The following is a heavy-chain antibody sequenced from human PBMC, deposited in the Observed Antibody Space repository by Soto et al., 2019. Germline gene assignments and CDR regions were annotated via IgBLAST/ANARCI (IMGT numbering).Heavy chain of an antibody. Sequence: QVQVVQSGPEVKKPGASVEVSCKASGYTFNAYYMHWVRQAPGQGLEWMGWINPNSGGTKYAQQFEGRVTMTRDTSISTAYMELSSLRSDDTAMYYCVRGVGAGGTVRFAFDIGGQETMITVSS. CDR1: GYTFNAYY. J-gene: IGHJ3*02. CDR2: INPNSGGT. D-gene: IGHD6-13*01. CDR3: VRGVGAGGTVRFAFDI. V-gene: IGHV1-2*02.